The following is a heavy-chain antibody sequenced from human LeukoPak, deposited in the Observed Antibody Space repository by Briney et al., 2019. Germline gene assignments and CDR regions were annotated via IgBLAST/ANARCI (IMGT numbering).Heavy chain of an antibody. J-gene: IGHJ6*02. CDR3: AKDIQQLGYYYYYYGMDV. D-gene: IGHD6-13*01. V-gene: IGHV3-43*02. CDR2: ISGDGGST. CDR1: GFTFSSYW. Sequence: PGGSLRLSCAASGFTFSSYWMHWVRQAPGKGLEWVSLISGDGGSTYYADSVKGRFTISRDNSKNSLYLQMNSLRTEDTALYYCAKDIQQLGYYYYYYGMDVWGQGTTVTVSS.